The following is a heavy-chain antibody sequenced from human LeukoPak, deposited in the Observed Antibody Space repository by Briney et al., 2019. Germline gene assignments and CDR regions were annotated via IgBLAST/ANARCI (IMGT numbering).Heavy chain of an antibody. CDR2: INPNSGGT. CDR1: GYTFTGYY. J-gene: IGHJ4*02. D-gene: IGHD3-3*01. CDR3: ARGKVLRFLEWSKYYFDY. V-gene: IGHV1-2*06. Sequence: ASVKVSCKASGYTFTGYYMHWVRQAPGQGLEWMGRINPNSGGTNYAQKFQGRVTMTRDTSISAAYMELSRLRSDDTAVYYCARGKVLRFLEWSKYYFDYWGQGTLVTVSS.